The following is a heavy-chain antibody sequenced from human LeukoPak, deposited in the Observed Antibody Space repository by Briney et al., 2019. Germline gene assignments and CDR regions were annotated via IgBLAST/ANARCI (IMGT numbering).Heavy chain of an antibody. CDR1: GFTFSRCG. CDR2: ISDSGGDK. Sequence: PGGSLRLSCAASGFTFSRCGFHWARQAPGKGLEWVAFISDSGGDKWYADSVKGRLTISRDKSKNTVNLQMSSLRVEDTALYYCARDGGSESYAFDYWGQGTQVTVSS. J-gene: IGHJ4*02. D-gene: IGHD3-10*01. CDR3: ARDGGSESYAFDY. V-gene: IGHV3-30*02.